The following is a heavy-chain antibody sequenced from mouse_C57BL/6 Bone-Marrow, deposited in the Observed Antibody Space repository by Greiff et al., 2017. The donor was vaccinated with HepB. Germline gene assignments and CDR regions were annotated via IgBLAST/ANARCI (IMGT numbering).Heavy chain of an antibody. Sequence: VKLMESGAELARPGASVKLSCKASGYTFTSYGISWVKQRTGQGLEWIGEIYPRSGNTYYNEKFKGKATLTADKSSSTAYMELRSLTSEDSAVYFCARSGVVEGYFDVWGTGTTVTVSS. CDR1: GYTFTSYG. CDR3: ARSGVVEGYFDV. CDR2: IYPRSGNT. V-gene: IGHV1-81*01. D-gene: IGHD1-1*01. J-gene: IGHJ1*03.